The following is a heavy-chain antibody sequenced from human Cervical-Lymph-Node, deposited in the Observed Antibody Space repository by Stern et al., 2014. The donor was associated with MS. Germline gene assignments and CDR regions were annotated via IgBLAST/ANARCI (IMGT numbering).Heavy chain of an antibody. CDR1: GFTVSRDY. D-gene: IGHD1-1*01. CDR2: ITNVGST. V-gene: IGHV3-53*01. Sequence: VQLVESGGGVIQPGGSLRLSCTASGFTVSRDYMTRVRQAPGQGLEWVSLITNVGSTFYTDSVKVRFTISRDDSKNTVYLHMTSLRAEDTAMYYCARDTSSPERSDWWGQGTLVTVSS. J-gene: IGHJ4*02. CDR3: ARDTSSPERSDW.